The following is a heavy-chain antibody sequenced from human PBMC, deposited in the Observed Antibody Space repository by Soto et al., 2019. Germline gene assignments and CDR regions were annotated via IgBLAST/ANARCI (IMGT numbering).Heavy chain of an antibody. J-gene: IGHJ6*02. CDR1: GGSISSGGYY. CDR2: IYFSGST. CDR3: ASGSSTSTGNYDYHYGKHV. D-gene: IGHD2-2*01. V-gene: IGHV4-31*03. Sequence: SETLSLTCTVSGGSISSGGYYWSWIRQHPGKGLEWIGCIYFSGSTYYNPTLKSRVTISVDTSKNQFSLKLSSVTAADTAVYYCASGSSTSTGNYDYHYGKHVWGQGTTVTVSS.